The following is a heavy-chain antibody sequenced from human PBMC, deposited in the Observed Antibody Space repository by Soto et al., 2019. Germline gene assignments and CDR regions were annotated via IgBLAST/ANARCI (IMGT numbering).Heavy chain of an antibody. CDR1: GFTFSSYA. J-gene: IGHJ3*02. D-gene: IGHD2-15*01. Sequence: GGSLRLSCAASGFTFSSYAMSWVRQAPGKGLEWVSAISGSGGSTYYADSVKGRFTISRDNSKNTLYLQMNSLRAEDTAVYYCAKRHLIKFIVVVVAATLQGGAFDIWGQGTMVTVSS. CDR3: AKRHLIKFIVVVVAATLQGGAFDI. CDR2: ISGSGGST. V-gene: IGHV3-23*01.